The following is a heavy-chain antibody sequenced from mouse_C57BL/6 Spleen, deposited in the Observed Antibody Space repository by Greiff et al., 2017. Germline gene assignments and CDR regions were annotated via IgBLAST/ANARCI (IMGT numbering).Heavy chain of an antibody. J-gene: IGHJ4*01. CDR2: IDPANGNT. Sequence: DVKLQESVAELVRPGASVKLSCTASGFNIKNTYMHWVKQRPEQGLEWIGRIDPANGNTKYAQKFQGKATLTADTSSTTAYLQLSSRTSEDTAIYYCARDDYEDYYAMDYWGQGTSVTVSS. CDR1: GFNIKNTY. CDR3: ARDDYEDYYAMDY. V-gene: IGHV14-3*01. D-gene: IGHD2-4*01.